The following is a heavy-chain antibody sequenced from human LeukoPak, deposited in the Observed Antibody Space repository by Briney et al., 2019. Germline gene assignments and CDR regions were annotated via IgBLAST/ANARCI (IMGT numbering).Heavy chain of an antibody. Sequence: PGGSLRLSCAASGFTFSNYGMNWVRQAPAKGLEWVSVISDSGGKTHYADSVKGRFTISRDNSKNTMYLQMNSLRLEDTAVYYCATRPGYRAFDYWGQGTLVTVSS. J-gene: IGHJ4*02. CDR2: ISDSGGKT. CDR3: ATRPGYRAFDY. V-gene: IGHV3-23*01. D-gene: IGHD1-1*01. CDR1: GFTFSNYG.